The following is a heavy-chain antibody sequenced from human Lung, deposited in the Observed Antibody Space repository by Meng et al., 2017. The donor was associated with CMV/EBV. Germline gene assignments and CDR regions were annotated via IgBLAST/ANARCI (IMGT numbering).Heavy chain of an antibody. CDR2: IYYSGST. V-gene: IGHV4-59*01. CDR1: GGSISSYY. D-gene: IGHD5-12*01. J-gene: IGHJ4*02. CDR3: ARVRDEIVATGYFDY. Sequence: SETLSLXXTVSGGSISSYYWSWIRQPPGKGLEWIGYIYYSGSTNYNPSLKSRVTIPVDTSKNQFSLKLSSVTAADTAVYYCARVRDEIVATGYFDYWGQGTXVTVAS.